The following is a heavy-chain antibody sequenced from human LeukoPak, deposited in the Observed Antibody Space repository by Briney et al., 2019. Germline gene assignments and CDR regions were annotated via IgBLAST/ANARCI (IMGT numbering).Heavy chain of an antibody. J-gene: IGHJ6*03. D-gene: IGHD1-26*01. CDR3: ARGQRAHVEWYYYMDV. CDR2: ISYDGSNK. CDR1: GFTFSSYA. Sequence: GRSLRLSCTASGFTFSSYAIHWVRQAPGKGLEWVAVISYDGSNKYYADSVKGRFTISRDNSKNTLYLQMNSLRADDTAVYYCARGQRAHVEWYYYMDVWGKGTTVTVSS. V-gene: IGHV3-30*04.